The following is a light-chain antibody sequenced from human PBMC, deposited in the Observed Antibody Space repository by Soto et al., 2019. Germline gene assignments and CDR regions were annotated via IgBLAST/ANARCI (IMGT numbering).Light chain of an antibody. CDR2: KAS. CDR3: QQYNAYPWT. J-gene: IGKJ1*01. Sequence: DIQMTQSPSTLSASVGDRVTITCRASQSISSWLAWYQQKPGKAPKLLIYKASTLESGVPSNFSGSGSGTEFTLTMSSLQPEDFATYYCQQYNAYPWTFGQGTQVDVK. CDR1: QSISSW. V-gene: IGKV1-5*03.